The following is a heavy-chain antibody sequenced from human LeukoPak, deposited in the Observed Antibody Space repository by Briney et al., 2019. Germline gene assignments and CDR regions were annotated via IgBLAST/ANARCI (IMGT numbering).Heavy chain of an antibody. CDR2: IYTSGST. J-gene: IGHJ4*02. Sequence: SETLSLTCTVSGGSISSSSYYWGWIRQPPGKGLEWIGHIYTSGSTNYNPSLKSRVTISVDTSKNQFSLKLSSVTAADTAVYYCARVLFSGSGWYALVYWGQGTLVTVSS. CDR1: GGSISSSSYY. V-gene: IGHV4-61*05. D-gene: IGHD6-19*01. CDR3: ARVLFSGSGWYALVY.